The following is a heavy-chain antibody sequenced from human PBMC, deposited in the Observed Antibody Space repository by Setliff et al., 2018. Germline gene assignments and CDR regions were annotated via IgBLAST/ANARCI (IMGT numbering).Heavy chain of an antibody. V-gene: IGHV4-34*01. D-gene: IGHD2-15*01. CDR2: ISPVGST. CDR1: GGGGSFSNYY. CDR3: ATSGFCSSGSCYSFDD. Sequence: SQTLSLTCGVYGGGGSFSNYYWSWIRQPPGKGLEWIGEISPVGSTNYNPSLRSRVTMSLDASKNRFSLNLTSVTAADTAVYFCATSGFCSSGSCYSFDDWGQGALVTVSS. J-gene: IGHJ4*02.